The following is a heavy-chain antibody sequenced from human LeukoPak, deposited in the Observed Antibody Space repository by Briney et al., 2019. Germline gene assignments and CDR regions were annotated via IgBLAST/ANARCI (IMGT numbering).Heavy chain of an antibody. V-gene: IGHV3-48*03. CDR3: ARVAMIVAKPYDN. D-gene: IGHD3-22*01. J-gene: IGHJ4*02. CDR1: GFTFSSYE. Sequence: GGSLRLSCAASGFTFSSYEMNWVRQAPGKGLEWVSYISSSGSTIYYADSVKGRFTISRDSAKNALYLQMNSLRAEDTAVYYCARVAMIVAKPYDNWGQGTLVTVSS. CDR2: ISSSGSTI.